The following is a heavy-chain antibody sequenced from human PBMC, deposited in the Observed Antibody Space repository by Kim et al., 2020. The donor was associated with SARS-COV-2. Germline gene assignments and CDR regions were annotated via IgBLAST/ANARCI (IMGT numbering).Heavy chain of an antibody. CDR1: GFTFSSYA. CDR3: ARDLLHYYDSSGYYPDY. Sequence: GGSLRLSCAASGFTFSSYAMHWVRQAPGKGLEWVAVISYDGSNKYYADSVKGRFTISRDNSKNTLYLQMNSLRAEDTAVYYCARDLLHYYDSSGYYPDY. V-gene: IGHV3-30*04. CDR2: ISYDGSNK. J-gene: IGHJ4*01. D-gene: IGHD3-22*01.